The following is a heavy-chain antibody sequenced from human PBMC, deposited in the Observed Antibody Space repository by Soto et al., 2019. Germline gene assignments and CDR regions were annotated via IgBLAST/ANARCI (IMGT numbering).Heavy chain of an antibody. CDR1: GGSISNYY. D-gene: IGHD3-10*01. J-gene: IGHJ3*02. V-gene: IGHV4-59*08. CDR2: IYYSGST. Sequence: QVQLQESGPGLVKPSETLSLTCTVSGGSISNYYWSWIRQPPGKGLEWIVYIYYSGSTNYNPSLKSRVTISVDTSKNQFSLKLSSVTAADTAVYYCARRWGGTFDIWGQGTMVTVSS. CDR3: ARRWGGTFDI.